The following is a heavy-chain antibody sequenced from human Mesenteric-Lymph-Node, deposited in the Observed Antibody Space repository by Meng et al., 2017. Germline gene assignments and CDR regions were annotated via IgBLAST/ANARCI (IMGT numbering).Heavy chain of an antibody. J-gene: IGHJ4*02. CDR2: IKSKTDGETT. Sequence: LTCAASGFTFSNAWMSWVRQAPEKGLEWVGRIKSKTDGETTDYAAPVKGRFTISRDDSKNTLYLHMDSLKTEDTALYYCTTELGLEYDFIWGSYRPLDYFDYWGQGTLVTVSS. V-gene: IGHV3-15*01. CDR3: TTELGLEYDFIWGSYRPLDYFDY. CDR1: GFTFSNAW. D-gene: IGHD3-16*02.